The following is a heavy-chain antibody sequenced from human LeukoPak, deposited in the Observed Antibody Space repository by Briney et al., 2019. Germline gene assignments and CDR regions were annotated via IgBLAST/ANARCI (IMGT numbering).Heavy chain of an antibody. V-gene: IGHV3-7*01. J-gene: IGHJ4*02. CDR1: GFTFSSYW. Sequence: PGGSLRLSCAASGFTFSSYWMSWVRQAPGKGLEWVANIKQDGNEKYYADSVKGRFTISRDNGKNSLDLQMNGLRADDTAVYYCARGRGYSSSWYVYWGQGTLVTVSS. CDR2: IKQDGNEK. D-gene: IGHD6-13*01. CDR3: ARGRGYSSSWYVY.